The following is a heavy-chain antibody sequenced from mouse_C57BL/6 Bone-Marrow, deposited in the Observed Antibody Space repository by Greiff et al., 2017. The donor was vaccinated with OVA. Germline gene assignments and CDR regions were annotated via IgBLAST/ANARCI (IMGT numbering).Heavy chain of an antibody. D-gene: IGHD2-2*01. V-gene: IGHV3-6*01. CDR3: AREGGYPAWFAY. Sequence: ESGPGLVKPSQSLSLTCSVTGYSITSGYYWNWIRQFPGNKLEWMGYISYDGSNNYNPSLKNRISITRDTSKNQFFLKLNSVTTEDTATYYCAREGGYPAWFAYWGQGTLVTVSA. CDR2: ISYDGSN. CDR1: GYSITSGYY. J-gene: IGHJ3*01.